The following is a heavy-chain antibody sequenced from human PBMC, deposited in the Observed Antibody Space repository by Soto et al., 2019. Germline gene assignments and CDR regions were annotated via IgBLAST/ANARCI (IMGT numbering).Heavy chain of an antibody. CDR3: ARGRVKFLSSVTTGKFDP. V-gene: IGHV4-34*01. J-gene: IGHJ5*02. CDR1: GGSFSGYS. D-gene: IGHD4-17*01. CDR2: INHSGST. Sequence: SETLSLTCAVYGGSFSGYSWSWIRQPPGKGLEWIGEINHSGSTNYSPSLKSRVTISVDTSKNQFPLRLTSVTAADTAVYYCARGRVKFLSSVTTGKFDPWGQGTLVTVSS.